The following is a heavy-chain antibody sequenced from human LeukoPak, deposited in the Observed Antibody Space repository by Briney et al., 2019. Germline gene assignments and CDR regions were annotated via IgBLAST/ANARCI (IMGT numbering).Heavy chain of an antibody. CDR1: GGTFSSYA. CDR2: TISIFGTA. J-gene: IGHJ4*02. Sequence: SVKVSCKASGGTFSSYAISWVRQAPGQGLEWMGGTISIFGTANYAQKFQGRVTITADESTRTAYMEVSSLKSEDRGVYYCAAARHYCSGGSCYSGVVFDYWGQGTLVTVSS. V-gene: IGHV1-69*13. CDR3: AAARHYCSGGSCYSGVVFDY. D-gene: IGHD2-15*01.